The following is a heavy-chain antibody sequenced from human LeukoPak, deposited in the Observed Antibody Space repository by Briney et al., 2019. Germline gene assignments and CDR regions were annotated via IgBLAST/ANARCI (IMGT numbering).Heavy chain of an antibody. CDR2: IRSSGSPT. CDR3: VRDNDWAFDY. D-gene: IGHD1-1*01. CDR1: GFTFSSYS. V-gene: IGHV3-48*02. Sequence: GGSLRLSCAASGFTFSSYSMNWVRQAPGKGLEWVSNIRSSGSPTHDADYVKGRFTISGDNAQNSLYLQMNSLRDEDTAVYYCVRDNDWAFDYWGQGTLVTVAS. J-gene: IGHJ4*02.